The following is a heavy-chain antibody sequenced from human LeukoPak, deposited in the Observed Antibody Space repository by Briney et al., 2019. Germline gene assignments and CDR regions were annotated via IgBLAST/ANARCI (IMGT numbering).Heavy chain of an antibody. J-gene: IGHJ4*02. D-gene: IGHD2-2*01. V-gene: IGHV3-23*01. CDR3: AKASIVVVPAAYKYYLDY. Sequence: GGSLGLSWAASGFTCSSYAMSWVRQAPGKGLEWVSAISGSGGSTYYADSVKGRFTISRDNSKNTLYLQMNSLRAEDTAVYYCAKASIVVVPAAYKYYLDYWGQGTLVTVSS. CDR2: ISGSGGST. CDR1: GFTCSSYA.